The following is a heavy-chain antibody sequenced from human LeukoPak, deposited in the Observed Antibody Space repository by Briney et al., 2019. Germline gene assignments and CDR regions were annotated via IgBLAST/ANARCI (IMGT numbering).Heavy chain of an antibody. J-gene: IGHJ4*02. Sequence: SETLSLTCSVSGGPISSYYWSWIRQPPGKGLEWIGYIYYSGSTNYNPSLKSRVTISVDTSKNQFSLKLRSVTAADTAVYYCARLYGNYQNYFDYWGQGTLATVSS. CDR3: ARLYGNYQNYFDY. CDR1: GGPISSYY. D-gene: IGHD1-7*01. V-gene: IGHV4-59*12. CDR2: IYYSGST.